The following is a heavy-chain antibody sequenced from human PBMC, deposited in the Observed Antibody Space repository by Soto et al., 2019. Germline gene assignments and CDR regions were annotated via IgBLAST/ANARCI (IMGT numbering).Heavy chain of an antibody. J-gene: IGHJ4*02. CDR1: GGSISSGGYY. V-gene: IGHV4-31*03. Sequence: QVQLQESGPGLVKPSQTLSLTCTVSGGSISSGGYYWSWIRQHPGKGLEWIGYIYYSGSTYYNPSLKSRVTISVDTSKNQFYLKLSSVTAADTAVYYCERSSTSANYVDYWGQGTLVTVSS. CDR2: IYYSGST. D-gene: IGHD2-2*01. CDR3: ERSSTSANYVDY.